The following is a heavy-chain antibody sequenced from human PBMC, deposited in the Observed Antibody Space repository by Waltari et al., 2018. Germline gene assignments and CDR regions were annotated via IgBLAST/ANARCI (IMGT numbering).Heavy chain of an antibody. Sequence: QLQLQESGPGLVKPSETLSLTCTVSGGSISSSSYYWGWTRQPPGKGLEWIGSIYYSGSTYYNPSLKSRVTISVDTSKNQFSLKLSSVTAADTAVYYCARAQLGVYYFDYWGQGTLVTVSS. CDR3: ARAQLGVYYFDY. CDR2: IYYSGST. D-gene: IGHD1-1*01. J-gene: IGHJ4*02. V-gene: IGHV4-39*07. CDR1: GGSISSSSYY.